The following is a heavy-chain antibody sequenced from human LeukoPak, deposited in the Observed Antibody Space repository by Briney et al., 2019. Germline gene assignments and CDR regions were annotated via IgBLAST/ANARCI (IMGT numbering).Heavy chain of an antibody. D-gene: IGHD3-22*01. Sequence: SETLSLTCTVSGGSISSGGYYWSWIRQHPGKGLEWIGYIYYSGSTYYNPSLKSRVTISVDTSKNQFSLKLSSVAAADTAVYYCAKDPPTNLYDSSGYYHDPWGQGTLVTVSS. CDR1: GGSISSGGYY. J-gene: IGHJ5*02. CDR3: AKDPPTNLYDSSGYYHDP. V-gene: IGHV4-31*03. CDR2: IYYSGST.